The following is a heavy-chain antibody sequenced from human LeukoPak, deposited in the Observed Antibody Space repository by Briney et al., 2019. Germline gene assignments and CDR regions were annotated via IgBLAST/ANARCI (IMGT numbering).Heavy chain of an antibody. CDR2: IYYSGST. Sequence: SETLSLTCTVSGGSVNSYYWNWIRQPPGRGLEWIGYIYYSGSTNYNPSLKSRVTISVDMSKNQFSLKLNSVTAADTAVYYCAGVVVPPHWYFDLWGRGTLVTVSS. J-gene: IGHJ2*01. CDR1: GGSVNSYY. D-gene: IGHD2-2*01. CDR3: AGVVVPPHWYFDL. V-gene: IGHV4-59*08.